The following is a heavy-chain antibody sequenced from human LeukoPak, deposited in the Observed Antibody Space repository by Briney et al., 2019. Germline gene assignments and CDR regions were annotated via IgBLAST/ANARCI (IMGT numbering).Heavy chain of an antibody. J-gene: IGHJ6*02. CDR2: ISYDGSNK. V-gene: IGHV3-30*03. Sequence: GRSLRLSCAASGFTFSSYGMHWVRQAPGKGLEWVAVISYDGSNKYYADSVKGRFTISRDNSKNTLYLQMNGLRAEDTAVYYCARSRITIFGVPFYYYYYYGMDVWGQGTTVTVSS. D-gene: IGHD3-3*01. CDR1: GFTFSSYG. CDR3: ARSRITIFGVPFYYYYYYGMDV.